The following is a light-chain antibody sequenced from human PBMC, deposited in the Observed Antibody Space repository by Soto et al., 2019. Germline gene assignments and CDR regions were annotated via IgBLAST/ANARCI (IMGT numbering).Light chain of an antibody. CDR2: GAF. Sequence: VLTQSPGTLSLSPGERATLSCRASQSVSTSYLAWYQQKPGQAPRLLIFGAFSRAIGVPDRFSGSGSGTDFTLTISRLDPEDFAVYYCQHYGFSSTFGQGTKVEIK. CDR1: QSVSTSY. J-gene: IGKJ1*01. V-gene: IGKV3-20*01. CDR3: QHYGFSST.